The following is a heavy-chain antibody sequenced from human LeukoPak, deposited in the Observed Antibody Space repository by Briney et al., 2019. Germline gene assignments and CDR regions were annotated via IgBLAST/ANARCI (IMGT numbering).Heavy chain of an antibody. CDR2: ISSSSTSI. D-gene: IGHD3-9*01. CDR1: GFTFSSYS. V-gene: IGHV3-21*01. Sequence: AGGSLRLSCAASGFTFSSYSMNWVRQAPGKGLEWVSSISSSSTSINYADSLKGRFTISRDNARNSLYLQMNSLRAEDTAVYYCARDRDYNILTGYYDYWGQGTLVTVSS. J-gene: IGHJ4*02. CDR3: ARDRDYNILTGYYDY.